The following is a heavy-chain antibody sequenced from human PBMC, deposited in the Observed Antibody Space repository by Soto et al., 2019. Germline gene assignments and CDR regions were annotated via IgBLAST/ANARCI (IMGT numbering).Heavy chain of an antibody. V-gene: IGHV1-69*12. CDR1: GGTFSSYA. D-gene: IGHD6-6*01. CDR2: IIPIFGTA. Sequence: QVQLVQSGAEVKKPGSSVKVSCKASGGTFSSYAISWVRQAPGQGLEWMGGIIPIFGTANYAQKFQGRVTITADESTSTAYMELSSLRSEDTAVYYCARDAIPYSSSSGRWFDHWGQGTLVTVSS. J-gene: IGHJ5*02. CDR3: ARDAIPYSSSSGRWFDH.